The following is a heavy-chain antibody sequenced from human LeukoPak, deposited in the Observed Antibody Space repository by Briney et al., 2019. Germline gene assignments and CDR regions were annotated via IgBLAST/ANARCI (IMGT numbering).Heavy chain of an antibody. V-gene: IGHV4-34*01. CDR1: GGSFSGYY. CDR3: ARDGVVVAATPFGWFDP. Sequence: ASETLSLTCAVYGGSFSGYYWSWIRQPPGKGLEWIGEINHSGSTNYNPSLKSRVTISVDTSKNQFSLKLSSVTAADTAVYYCARDGVVVAATPFGWFDPWGQGTLVTVSS. J-gene: IGHJ5*02. CDR2: INHSGST. D-gene: IGHD2-15*01.